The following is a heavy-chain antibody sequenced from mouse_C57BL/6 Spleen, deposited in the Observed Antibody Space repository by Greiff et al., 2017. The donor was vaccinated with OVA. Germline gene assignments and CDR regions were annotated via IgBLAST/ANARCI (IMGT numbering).Heavy chain of an antibody. CDR3: ARKGTGRDY. V-gene: IGHV1-54*01. D-gene: IGHD4-1*01. Sequence: VKVVESGAELVRPGTSVKVSCKASGYAFTNYLIEWVKQRPGQGLEWIGVINPGSGGTNYNEKFKGKATLTADKSSSTAYMQLSSLTSEDSAVYFCARKGTGRDYWGQGTTLTVSS. CDR2: INPGSGGT. CDR1: GYAFTNYL. J-gene: IGHJ2*01.